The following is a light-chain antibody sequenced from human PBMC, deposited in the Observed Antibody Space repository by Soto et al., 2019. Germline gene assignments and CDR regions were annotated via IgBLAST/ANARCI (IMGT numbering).Light chain of an antibody. CDR1: SSDVGGYNY. J-gene: IGLJ2*01. Sequence: QSALTQPRSVSGSPGQSVTISCTGTSSDVGGYNYVSWYQQHPGKAPKLMIYDVSKRPSGVPDRFSGSKSGNTASLTISGLQAEDEADYYCCSYAGSYTLLSVVFGGGTKLTVL. CDR3: CSYAGSYTLLSVV. CDR2: DVS. V-gene: IGLV2-11*01.